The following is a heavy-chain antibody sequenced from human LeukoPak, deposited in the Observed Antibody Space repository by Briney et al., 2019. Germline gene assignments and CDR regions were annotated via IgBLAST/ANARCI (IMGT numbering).Heavy chain of an antibody. CDR2: IKQDGSEK. CDR1: GFTFSSYW. Sequence: GGSLRLSCAASGFTFSSYWVSWVRQAPGKGLEWVANIKQDGSEKYHVDSVKGRFTISRDNAKNSLYLQMNSLRAEDTAIYYCARDQGALDIWGQGTMVTVSS. V-gene: IGHV3-7*01. J-gene: IGHJ3*02. CDR3: ARDQGALDI.